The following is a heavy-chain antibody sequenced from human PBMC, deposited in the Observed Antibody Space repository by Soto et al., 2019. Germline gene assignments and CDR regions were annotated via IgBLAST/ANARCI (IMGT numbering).Heavy chain of an antibody. Sequence: GGSLRLSCATSGFPFRNYAMSWVRQTPGKGLEWVSAIDGSGDSTYYADSVKGRFTISRDNSGNTLYLQMDSLRAEDTAVYFCANDRGWTYYFDYWGQGALVTVSS. CDR1: GFPFRNYA. V-gene: IGHV3-23*01. CDR3: ANDRGWTYYFDY. CDR2: IDGSGDST. J-gene: IGHJ4*02. D-gene: IGHD6-19*01.